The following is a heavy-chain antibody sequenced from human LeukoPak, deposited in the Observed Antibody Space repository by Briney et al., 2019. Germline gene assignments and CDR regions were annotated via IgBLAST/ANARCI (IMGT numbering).Heavy chain of an antibody. V-gene: IGHV3-23*01. CDR2: VNGNGGST. CDR3: AKSLYGGCDY. J-gene: IGHJ4*02. CDR1: GFSFSTYA. D-gene: IGHD3-16*02. Sequence: AGGSLRLSCAASGFSFSTYAMSWVRQAPGKGLEWVSGVNGNGGSTSYADSVKGRFTIFRDNSKNTVYLQMNSRRVEDTAVYYCAKSLYGGCDYWGQGTVVTVSS.